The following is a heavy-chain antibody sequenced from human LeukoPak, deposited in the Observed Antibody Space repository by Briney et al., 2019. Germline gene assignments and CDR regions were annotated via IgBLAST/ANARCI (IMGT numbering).Heavy chain of an antibody. D-gene: IGHD6-13*01. Sequence: GESLKISCKGCGYSFTSYWIAWVRQIRRKGLEWMGIIYPGDSETRYSPSFQGQVTISADKSISIAYLQWSSLKASDTAMYYCARHRGSIWYFDYWGQGTLVPVSS. J-gene: IGHJ4*02. CDR1: GYSFTSYW. CDR2: IYPGDSET. CDR3: ARHRGSIWYFDY. V-gene: IGHV5-51*01.